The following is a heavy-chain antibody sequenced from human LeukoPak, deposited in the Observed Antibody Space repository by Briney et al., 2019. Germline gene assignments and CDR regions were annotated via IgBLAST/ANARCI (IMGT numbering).Heavy chain of an antibody. CDR3: TTSVALLWFGELLGENDY. CDR2: IKSKTDGGTT. V-gene: IGHV3-15*01. CDR1: GFTFSNAW. Sequence: SGGSLRLSCAASGFTFSNAWMSWVRQAPGKGLEWVGRIKSKTDGGTTDYAAPVKGRFTISRDDSKNTLYLQMNSLKTEDTAVYYCTTSVALLWFGELLGENDYWGQGTLVTVSS. J-gene: IGHJ4*02. D-gene: IGHD3-10*01.